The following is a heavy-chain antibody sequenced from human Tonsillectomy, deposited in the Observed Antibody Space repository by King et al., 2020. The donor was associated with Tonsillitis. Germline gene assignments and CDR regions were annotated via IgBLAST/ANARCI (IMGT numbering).Heavy chain of an antibody. CDR2: ISSSSSYI. CDR3: ATDPDYGDYHDAFDI. J-gene: IGHJ3*02. V-gene: IGHV3-21*01. D-gene: IGHD4-17*01. Sequence: EVQLVESGGGLVKHGGSLRLSCAASGFTFSSYSMNWVRQAPGKGLEWVSSISSSSSYIYYADSVKGRFTISRDNAKNSLYLQMNSLRAEDTAVYYCATDPDYGDYHDAFDIWGQGTMVTVSS. CDR1: GFTFSSYS.